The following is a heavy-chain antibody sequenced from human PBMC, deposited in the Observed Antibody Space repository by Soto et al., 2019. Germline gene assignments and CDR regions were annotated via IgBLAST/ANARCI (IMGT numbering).Heavy chain of an antibody. Sequence: GSLRLSCAASGFTFSSYPMSWVRQAPGKGLEWVSAISPSGDNTYYADSVKGQFTISRDNSKNTLYLQMNNLRAEDTAVYYCADGGEWSFNFEYWGQGTQVTVSS. D-gene: IGHD3-3*01. CDR2: ISPSGDNT. J-gene: IGHJ4*02. CDR3: ADGGEWSFNFEY. V-gene: IGHV3-23*01. CDR1: GFTFSSYP.